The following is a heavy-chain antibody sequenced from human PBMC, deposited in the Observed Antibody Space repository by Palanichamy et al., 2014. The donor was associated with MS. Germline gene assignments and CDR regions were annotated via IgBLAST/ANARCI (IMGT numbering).Heavy chain of an antibody. V-gene: IGHV3-11*06. J-gene: IGHJ3*02. CDR3: ARSEATMAPPDAFHI. Sequence: QVQLVESGGGLVEPGGSLRLSCAASGFTFRDYYMNWIRQAPGKGLEWISYISSNTGYTNYADSVKGRFTISRDNAKNSLYLQMDSLRAEDTAVYYCARSEATMAPPDAFHIWGQGTMVTVSS. CDR2: ISSNTGYT. D-gene: IGHD3-10*01. CDR1: GFTFRDYY.